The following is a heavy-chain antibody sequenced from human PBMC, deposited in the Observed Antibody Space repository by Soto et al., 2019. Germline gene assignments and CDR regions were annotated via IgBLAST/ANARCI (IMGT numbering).Heavy chain of an antibody. CDR2: IYYSGST. J-gene: IGHJ5*02. CDR1: GGSISSYY. CDR3: AKLGGLYGSGPTHHCFVP. Sequence: SETLSLTCTVSGGSISSYYWNWIRQPPGKGLEWIGYIYYSGSTNYNPSLKSRVTISVDTSKNQFSLKLSSVTAADTAVYYCAKLGGLYGSGPTHHCFVPCCPGTLVTVS. V-gene: IGHV4-59*01. D-gene: IGHD3-10*01.